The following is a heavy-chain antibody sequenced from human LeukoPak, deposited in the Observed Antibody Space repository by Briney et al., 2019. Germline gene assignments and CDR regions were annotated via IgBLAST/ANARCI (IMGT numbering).Heavy chain of an antibody. D-gene: IGHD1-26*01. J-gene: IGHJ4*02. Sequence: GGSLRLSCAASGFTFSTYTMNWVRQAPGKGLEWVSYISTSSSPTYYADSVKGRFTISRDNAKKSLYLQMNSLRDEDTAVYYCARVGTYPDWWGQGTLVTVSS. CDR1: GFTFSTYT. CDR3: ARVGTYPDW. CDR2: ISTSSSPT. V-gene: IGHV3-48*02.